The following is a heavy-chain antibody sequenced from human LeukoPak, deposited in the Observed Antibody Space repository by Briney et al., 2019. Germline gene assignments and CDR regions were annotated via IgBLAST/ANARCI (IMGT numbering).Heavy chain of an antibody. D-gene: IGHD3-10*01. Sequence: SETLSLTCTVSGGSISSSSYYWSWIRQPPGKGLEWIGEINHSGSTNYNPSLKSRVTISVDTSKNQFSLKLSSVTAADTAVYYCARRSGNDGSGSLYYYYYYYMDVWGKGTTVTISS. CDR3: ARRSGNDGSGSLYYYYYYYMDV. CDR2: INHSGST. J-gene: IGHJ6*03. V-gene: IGHV4-39*07. CDR1: GGSISSSSYY.